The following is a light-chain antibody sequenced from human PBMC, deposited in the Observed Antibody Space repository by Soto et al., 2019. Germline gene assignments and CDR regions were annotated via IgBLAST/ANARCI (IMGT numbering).Light chain of an antibody. Sequence: EIVLTQSPGTLSLSPGERATLSCRASQSVSSSYLAWYQQKPGPAPRLLIYGASSRATGIPDRFSGSGSGTDFTLTISRLEPEDFAVYYCQQYGSSPVTFGQGTKLEIK. J-gene: IGKJ2*01. CDR3: QQYGSSPVT. CDR2: GAS. CDR1: QSVSSSY. V-gene: IGKV3-20*01.